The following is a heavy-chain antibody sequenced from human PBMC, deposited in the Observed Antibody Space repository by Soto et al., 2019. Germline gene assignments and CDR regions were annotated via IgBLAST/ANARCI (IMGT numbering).Heavy chain of an antibody. CDR2: VYHSGST. J-gene: IGHJ4*02. CDR3: ARAETCGMHSVDD. D-gene: IGHD1-26*01. Sequence: PETLSLTCPFTGYSVNSDYWSWMRQPPGKGLDCMGYVYHSGSTNYNPSLKSRVTISVDTSKNQISLMLKSVTAAETAVYYCARAETCGMHSVDDWGQGGLVAVS. V-gene: IGHV4-59*02. CDR1: GYSVNSDY.